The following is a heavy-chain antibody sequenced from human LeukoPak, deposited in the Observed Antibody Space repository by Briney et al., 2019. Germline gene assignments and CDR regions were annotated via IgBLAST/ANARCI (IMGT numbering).Heavy chain of an antibody. D-gene: IGHD3-10*01. J-gene: IGHJ4*02. V-gene: IGHV4-30-2*01. CDR1: GGSISSGDYP. Sequence: PSQTLSLTCAVSGGSISSGDYPWSWIRQPPGKGLEWMGYIFHTGHTSYNPSLKSRVTISVDMSKNQLSLKLSSVTAADTAVYYCARGFYGSGSQFDYWGQGTLVTVSS. CDR2: IFHTGHT. CDR3: ARGFYGSGSQFDY.